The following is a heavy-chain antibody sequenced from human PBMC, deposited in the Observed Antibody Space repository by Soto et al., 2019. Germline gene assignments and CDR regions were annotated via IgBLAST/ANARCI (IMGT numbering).Heavy chain of an antibody. CDR2: ISGSGGST. V-gene: IGHV3-23*01. D-gene: IGHD1-26*01. Sequence: GGSLRLSCAASGFTFSSYAMSWVRQAPGKGLEWVSAISGSGGSTYYADSVKGRFTISRDNSKNTLYLQMNSLRAEDTAVYYCARAGYSGSYRYYYYYGMDVWGQGTTVTVSS. CDR1: GFTFSSYA. J-gene: IGHJ6*02. CDR3: ARAGYSGSYRYYYYYGMDV.